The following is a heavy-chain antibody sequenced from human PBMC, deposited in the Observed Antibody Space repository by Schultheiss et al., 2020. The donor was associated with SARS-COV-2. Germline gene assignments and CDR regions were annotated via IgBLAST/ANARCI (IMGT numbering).Heavy chain of an antibody. J-gene: IGHJ6*02. Sequence: GGSLRLSCAASGFTFSSYGMHWVRQAPGKGLEWVAVIWYDGSNKYYAGSVKGRFTISRDNSKNTLFLQMNSLRGEDTAVYYCARDVAWFGRNGMDVWGQGTTVTVSS. D-gene: IGHD3-10*01. CDR3: ARDVAWFGRNGMDV. V-gene: IGHV3-30*19. CDR1: GFTFSSYG. CDR2: IWYDGSNK.